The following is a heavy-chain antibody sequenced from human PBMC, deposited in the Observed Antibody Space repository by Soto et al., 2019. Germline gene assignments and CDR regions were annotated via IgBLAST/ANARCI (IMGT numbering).Heavy chain of an antibody. J-gene: IGHJ4*02. V-gene: IGHV4-59*08. Sequence: PSEILSLTCTVSGGSIISYYWSWIRQPPGKGLEWIGYIYFSGSANYNPSLKSRVTISVDTSKNQFSLKLSSVTAADTAVYYCARRYSGYGDYWGQGTLVTVS. CDR1: GGSIISYY. CDR2: IYFSGSA. D-gene: IGHD5-12*01. CDR3: ARRYSGYGDY.